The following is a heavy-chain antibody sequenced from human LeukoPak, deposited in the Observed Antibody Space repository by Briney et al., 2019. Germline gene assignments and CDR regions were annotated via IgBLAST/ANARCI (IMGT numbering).Heavy chain of an antibody. CDR1: GGSISNYY. D-gene: IGHD3-22*01. CDR3: DHCSFAYYDDSSGPHDAFDI. CDR2: IYTSGST. J-gene: IGHJ3*02. V-gene: IGHV4-4*07. Sequence: SETLSLTCTVYGGSISNYYWSWVRQPAGKGLEWIGSIYTSGSTNYNPSLKSRVTISVVKSKNQFSMKLSSVTAADTDVYYLDHCSFAYYDDSSGPHDAFDIWGQGTMVTVSS.